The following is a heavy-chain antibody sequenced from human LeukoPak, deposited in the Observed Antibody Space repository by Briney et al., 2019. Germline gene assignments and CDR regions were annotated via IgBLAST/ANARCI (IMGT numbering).Heavy chain of an antibody. CDR1: GFTFSSYW. CDR2: IKQDGSEK. J-gene: IGHJ4*02. D-gene: IGHD6-19*01. Sequence: PGGSLRLSCAASGFTFSSYWMSWVRQAPGKGLEWVANIKQDGSEKCYVDSVKGRFTISRDNAKNSLYLQMNSLRAEDTAVYYCARENYSSGRVVLRYYFDYWGQGTLVTVSS. CDR3: ARENYSSGRVVLRYYFDY. V-gene: IGHV3-7*01.